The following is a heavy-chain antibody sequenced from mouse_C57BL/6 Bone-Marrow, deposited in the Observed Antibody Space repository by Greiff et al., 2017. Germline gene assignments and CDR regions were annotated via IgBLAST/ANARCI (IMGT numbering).Heavy chain of an antibody. Sequence: EVQVVESGGGLVQPGGSMKLSCVASGFTFSNYWMNWVRQSPEKGLEWVAQIRLKSDNYATHYAVSVKGRFTISRDDSKSSVYLQMNNLRAEDTGIYYCTGGSCYYAMDYWGQGTSVTVSS. CDR2: IRLKSDNYAT. J-gene: IGHJ4*01. CDR1: GFTFSNYW. V-gene: IGHV6-3*01. CDR3: TGGSCYYAMDY. D-gene: IGHD1-1*01.